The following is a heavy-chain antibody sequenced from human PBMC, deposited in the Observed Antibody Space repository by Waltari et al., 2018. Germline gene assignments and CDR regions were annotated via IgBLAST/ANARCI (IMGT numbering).Heavy chain of an antibody. V-gene: IGHV1-69*01. CDR1: GGPFSSSA. Sequence: QVQLVQSGAEVKKPGSSVTVSCKASGGPFSSSAISWVRQATGQGLEWMGGISPIFGTANYAQKFQGRVTITADESTSTAYMELSSLRSEDTAVYYCARGGHSSGYYSCDYWGQGTLVTVSS. CDR3: ARGGHSSGYYSCDY. CDR2: ISPIFGTA. D-gene: IGHD3-22*01. J-gene: IGHJ4*02.